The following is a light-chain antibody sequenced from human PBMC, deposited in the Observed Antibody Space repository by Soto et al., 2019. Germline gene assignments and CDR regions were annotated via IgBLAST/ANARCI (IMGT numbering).Light chain of an antibody. CDR3: QQYGSSPFT. J-gene: IGKJ4*01. CDR1: QRVGSSY. CDR2: GAS. Sequence: EVVLTQSPGTLSLSPGEGATLSCKATQRVGSSYLAWYQQKPGQAPRLLIYGASNRATGIPDRFSGSGSGTDFILSISRLEPEDFAVYFCQQYGSSPFTFGGGNKGEV. V-gene: IGKV3-20*01.